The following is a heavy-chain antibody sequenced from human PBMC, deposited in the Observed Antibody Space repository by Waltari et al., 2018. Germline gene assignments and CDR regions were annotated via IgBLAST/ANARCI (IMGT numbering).Heavy chain of an antibody. Sequence: EVQLKESGGGVVQPGGSLRLSCVASGYTFSTYAMSWVRQAPGKGLEWVSGISSSGVSTYYADSVKGRFTISRDNSKNTLYLQMNSLRAEDTAVYYCAKIRDSYPLIHDAFDVWGQGTLVTVSS. D-gene: IGHD2-21*02. CDR2: ISSSGVST. J-gene: IGHJ3*01. CDR3: AKIRDSYPLIHDAFDV. V-gene: IGHV3-23*01. CDR1: GYTFSTYA.